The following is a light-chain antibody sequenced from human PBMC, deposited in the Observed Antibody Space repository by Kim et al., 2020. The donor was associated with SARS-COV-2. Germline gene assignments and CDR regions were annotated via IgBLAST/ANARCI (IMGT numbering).Light chain of an antibody. Sequence: QPVLTQSPSASASLGASVKLTCTLSSGHITYSIAWHQHRPEKGPPYLMKLNSDGSHTKGDGIPDRFSGSSSGAERYLTISSLQSEDEADYYCQTWDTGMVFGGGTQLTVL. V-gene: IGLV4-69*01. CDR2: LNSDGSH. CDR1: SGHITYS. CDR3: QTWDTGMV. J-gene: IGLJ2*01.